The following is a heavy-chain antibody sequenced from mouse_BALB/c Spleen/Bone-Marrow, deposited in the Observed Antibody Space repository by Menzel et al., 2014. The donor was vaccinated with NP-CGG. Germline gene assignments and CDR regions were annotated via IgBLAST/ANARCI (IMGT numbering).Heavy chain of an antibody. CDR3: ARERGTYGNDFDY. D-gene: IGHD2-1*01. CDR1: GYSFTGYN. CDR2: IDPYYGDS. V-gene: IGHV1-39*01. Sequence: EVQLQQSGPELEKPGASVKISCKASGYSFTGYNMDWVKQSNGKSLEWIGNIDPYYGDSTYNQKFKGKATLTVDKSSSTAYMQLKSLTSEDSAVYYCARERGTYGNDFDYWGQGTTLTVSS. J-gene: IGHJ2*01.